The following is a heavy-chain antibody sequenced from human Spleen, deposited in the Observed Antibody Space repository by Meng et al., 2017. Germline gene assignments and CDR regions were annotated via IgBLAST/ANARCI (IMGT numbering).Heavy chain of an antibody. J-gene: IGHJ4*02. V-gene: IGHV4-34*01. D-gene: IGHD4-11*01. CDR1: GGSFSDYY. CDR3: ARGPTTMAHDFDY. Sequence: QGQLQAVGAVLLKPSETLSLTFVVSGGSFSDYYWSWIRQPPGKGLEWIGEINHSGSTNYNPSLESRATISVDTSQNNLSLKLSSVTAADSAVYYCARGPTTMAHDFDYWGQGTLVTVSS. CDR2: INHSGST.